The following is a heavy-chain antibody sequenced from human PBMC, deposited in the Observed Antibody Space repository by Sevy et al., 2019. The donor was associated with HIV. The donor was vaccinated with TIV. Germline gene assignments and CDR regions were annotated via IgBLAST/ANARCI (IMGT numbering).Heavy chain of an antibody. J-gene: IGHJ6*03. Sequence: ASVKVSCKASGGTFSSYAISWVRQAPGQGLEWMGGIIPIFGTANYAQKFQGRVTITADKSTRTAYMELSSLRSEDTAVYYCARGGHHCSSTSCYVHYYYYMDVWGKGTTVTVSS. V-gene: IGHV1-69*06. CDR2: IIPIFGTA. D-gene: IGHD2-2*01. CDR1: GGTFSSYA. CDR3: ARGGHHCSSTSCYVHYYYYMDV.